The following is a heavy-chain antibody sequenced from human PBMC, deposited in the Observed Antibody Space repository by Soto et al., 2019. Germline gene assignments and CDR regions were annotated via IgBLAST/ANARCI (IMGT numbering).Heavy chain of an antibody. V-gene: IGHV3-23*01. CDR1: GFTLSSFA. CDR3: AKDLIYGYNSGRPFDS. J-gene: IGHJ4*02. D-gene: IGHD6-19*01. Sequence: PGGSLRLSCAASGFTLSSFAMSWVRQAPGKGLEWVSAIGSRGDSTYYADSVKGRFTISRDNSKNTLYLQMNSLRAEDTAVYYCAKDLIYGYNSGRPFDSWGQGTLVTVSS. CDR2: IGSRGDST.